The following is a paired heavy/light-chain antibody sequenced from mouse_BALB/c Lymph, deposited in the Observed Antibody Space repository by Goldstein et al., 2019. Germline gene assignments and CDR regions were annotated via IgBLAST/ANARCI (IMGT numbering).Light chain of an antibody. V-gene: IGKV1-88*01. CDR1: QSLANSYGNTY. CDR3: LQGTHQPYT. J-gene: IGKJ2*01. Sequence: DVVVTQTPLSLPVSFGDQVSISCRSSQSLANSYGNTYLSWYLHKPGQSPQLLIYGISNRFSGVPDRFSGSGSGTDFTLKISTIKPEDLGMYYCLQGTHQPYTFGGGTKLEIK. CDR2: GIS.
Heavy chain of an antibody. CDR3: AREGYYDYGGDYFDY. Sequence: DVQLVESGGGLVQPGGSRKVSCAASGFTFSSFGMHWVRQAPEKGLEWVAYISSGSSTIYYADTVKGRFTISRDNPKNTLFLQMTSLRSEDTAMYYCAREGYYDYGGDYFDYWGQGTTLTVSS. CDR1: GFTFSSFG. J-gene: IGHJ2*01. CDR2: ISSGSSTI. V-gene: IGHV5-17*02. D-gene: IGHD2-4*01.